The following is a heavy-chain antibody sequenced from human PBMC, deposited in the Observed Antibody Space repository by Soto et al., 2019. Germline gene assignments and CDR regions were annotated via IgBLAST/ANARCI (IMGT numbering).Heavy chain of an antibody. J-gene: IGHJ6*02. CDR2: ISGSGGST. Sequence: GGSLRLSCAASGFTFSSYAMSWVRQAPGKGLEWVSAISGSGGSTYYADSVKGRFTISRDNSKNTLYLQMNSLRAEDTAVYYCAKGDIVVVGAASEDYYYYGMDVWGQGTTVTVSS. D-gene: IGHD2-15*01. CDR1: GFTFSSYA. V-gene: IGHV3-23*01. CDR3: AKGDIVVVGAASEDYYYYGMDV.